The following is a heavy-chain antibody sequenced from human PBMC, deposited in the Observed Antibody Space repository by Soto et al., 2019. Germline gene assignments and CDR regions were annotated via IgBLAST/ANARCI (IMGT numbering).Heavy chain of an antibody. J-gene: IGHJ4*02. Sequence: GGSLRLSCAASGFTFSSYAMSWARQAPGKGLEWVSAISGSGGSTYYADSVKGRFTISRDNSKNTLYLQMNSLRAEDTAVYYCAKDDILTGYYIWAYLPGYWGQGTLVTVSS. D-gene: IGHD3-9*01. CDR2: ISGSGGST. V-gene: IGHV3-23*01. CDR1: GFTFSSYA. CDR3: AKDDILTGYYIWAYLPGY.